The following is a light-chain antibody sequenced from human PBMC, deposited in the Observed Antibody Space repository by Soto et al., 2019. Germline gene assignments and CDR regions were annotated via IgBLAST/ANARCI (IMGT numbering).Light chain of an antibody. Sequence: QSALTQPASVSGSPGQSITISCTAYSSAIGGFNYVSWYQQHPGKAPQLLIYEVSYRPSGVSNRFSGSKSGKTASLTISGLQAEDEADYYCSTYTSISTYVFGTGTKLTVL. J-gene: IGLJ1*01. CDR3: STYTSISTYV. CDR1: SSAIGGFNY. CDR2: EVS. V-gene: IGLV2-14*01.